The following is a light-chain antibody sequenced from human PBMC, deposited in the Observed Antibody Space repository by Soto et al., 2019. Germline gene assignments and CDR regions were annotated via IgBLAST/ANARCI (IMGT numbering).Light chain of an antibody. V-gene: IGLV2-11*01. CDR1: SSDVGGYNY. J-gene: IGLJ1*01. CDR2: DVT. CDR3: CSYAGSYTRDA. Sequence: QSALTQPRSVSGSPGQSVTISCTGTSSDVGGYNYVSWYQQHPGKAPKLVIYDVTKRPSGVPDRFSGSKSGNTAALTISGLQAEDEADYYCCSYAGSYTRDAFGTGTKVTVL.